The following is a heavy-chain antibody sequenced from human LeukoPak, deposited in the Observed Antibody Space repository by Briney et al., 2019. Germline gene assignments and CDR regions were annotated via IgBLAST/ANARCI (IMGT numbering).Heavy chain of an antibody. Sequence: ASVKVSCKASGYTFTSYDINWVRQATGQGLEWMGWMNPNSGNTGYAQKFQGRVTMTRNTSISTAYMELSSLRSEDTAVYYCARGNGFTYYYDSSGYCGYWGQGTLVTVSS. CDR2: MNPNSGNT. J-gene: IGHJ4*02. V-gene: IGHV1-8*01. CDR1: GYTFTSYD. D-gene: IGHD3-22*01. CDR3: ARGNGFTYYYDSSGYCGY.